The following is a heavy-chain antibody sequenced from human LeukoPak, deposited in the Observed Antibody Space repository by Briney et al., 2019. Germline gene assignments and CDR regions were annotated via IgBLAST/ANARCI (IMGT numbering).Heavy chain of an antibody. Sequence: PGGSLRLSCAASGFTFSVYPMSWVRQAPGKGLEWVSAISISADTTYYADSVKGRFTISRDNSKNTVYLQLNNLRVEDTAIYYCAKANWVSNADAVWWGQGTQVTVSS. CDR2: ISISADTT. CDR1: GFTFSVYP. D-gene: IGHD1-1*01. J-gene: IGHJ4*02. CDR3: AKANWVSNADAVW. V-gene: IGHV3-23*01.